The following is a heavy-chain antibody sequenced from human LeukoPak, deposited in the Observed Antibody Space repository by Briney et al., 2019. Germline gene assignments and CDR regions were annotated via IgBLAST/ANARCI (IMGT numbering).Heavy chain of an antibody. V-gene: IGHV3-21*01. Sequence: VSSISGSNSYIFYADSVKGRLTASRDNAKDSLYLQMNSLRAEDTAVYYCARALTTLTYEGYWGQGTLVTVSS. CDR3: ARALTTLTYEGY. J-gene: IGHJ4*02. D-gene: IGHD1-1*01. CDR2: ISGSNSYI.